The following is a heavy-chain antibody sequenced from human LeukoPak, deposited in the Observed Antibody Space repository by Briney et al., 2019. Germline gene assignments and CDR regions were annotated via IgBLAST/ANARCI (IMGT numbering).Heavy chain of an antibody. CDR3: ARGGEIVPFDY. J-gene: IGHJ4*02. CDR1: GGSISSGGYY. CDR2: IYYSGST. Sequence: SQTLSLTCTVSGGSISSGGYYWSWIRQPPGKGLEWIGYIYYSGSTNYNPSLKSRVTISVDTSKNQFSLKLSSVTAADTAVYYCARGGEIVPFDYWGQGTLVTVSS. D-gene: IGHD3-10*01. V-gene: IGHV4-61*08.